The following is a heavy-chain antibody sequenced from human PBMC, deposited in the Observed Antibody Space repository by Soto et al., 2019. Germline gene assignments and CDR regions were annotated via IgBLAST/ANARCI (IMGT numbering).Heavy chain of an antibody. V-gene: IGHV3-23*01. Sequence: EVQLLESGGGLVQPGGSLRLSCAASGFTFSSYAMSWVRQAPGKGLEWVSAISGSGGSTYYADSVKGRFTISRDNSKNTLYLQMNSLRAEDTAVYYCARIDAYSSGWSLNFDYWGQGTLVTVSS. CDR1: GFTFSSYA. D-gene: IGHD6-19*01. J-gene: IGHJ4*02. CDR3: ARIDAYSSGWSLNFDY. CDR2: ISGSGGST.